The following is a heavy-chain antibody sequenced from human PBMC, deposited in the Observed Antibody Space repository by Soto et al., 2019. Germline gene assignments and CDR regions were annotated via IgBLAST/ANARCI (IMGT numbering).Heavy chain of an antibody. Sequence: SETLSLTCTVSGGSISSYYWSWIRQPPGKGLEWIGYIYYSGSTNYNPSLKSRVTISVDTSKNQFSLKLSSVTTADTAVYYCARAILPEGFDPWGQGTLVTVSS. J-gene: IGHJ5*02. CDR1: GGSISSYY. CDR2: IYYSGST. CDR3: ARAILPEGFDP. V-gene: IGHV4-59*01. D-gene: IGHD2-15*01.